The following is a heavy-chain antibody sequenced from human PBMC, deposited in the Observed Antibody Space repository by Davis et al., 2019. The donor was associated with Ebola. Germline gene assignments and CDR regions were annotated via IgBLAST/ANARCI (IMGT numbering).Heavy chain of an antibody. D-gene: IGHD2-2*01. V-gene: IGHV4-59*01. CDR3: AREGYADDAFDI. Sequence: PSETLSLTCTVSGGSISSYYWSWIRQPPGKGLEWIGYIYYSGSTNYNPSLKSRVTISVDTSKNQFSLKLSSVTAADTAVYYCAREGYADDAFDIWGQGTMVTVSS. CDR2: IYYSGST. J-gene: IGHJ3*02. CDR1: GGSISSYY.